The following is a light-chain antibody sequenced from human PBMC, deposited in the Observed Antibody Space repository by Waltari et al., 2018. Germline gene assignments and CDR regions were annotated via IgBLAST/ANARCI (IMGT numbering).Light chain of an antibody. CDR1: SFNIGPNH. Sequence: QSVLTQPPSASGTPGQRVTISCSGGSFNIGPNHVHWYLQVPGTAPKLMIYDVSKRPSGVPDRFSGSKSGNTASLTISGLQAEDEADYYCCSYAGSYVVFGGGTKLTVL. J-gene: IGLJ2*01. CDR2: DVS. V-gene: IGLV1-44*01. CDR3: CSYAGSYVV.